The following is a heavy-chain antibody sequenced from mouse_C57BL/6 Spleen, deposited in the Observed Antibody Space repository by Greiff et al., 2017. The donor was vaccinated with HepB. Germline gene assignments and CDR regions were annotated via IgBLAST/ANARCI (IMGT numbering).Heavy chain of an antibody. V-gene: IGHV1-82*01. D-gene: IGHD1-1*01. CDR2: IYPGDGDT. CDR1: GYAFSSSW. J-gene: IGHJ4*01. CDR3: ARDSSYAMDY. Sequence: QVQLKESGPELVKPGASVKISCKASGYAFSSSWMNWVKQRPGKGLEWIGRIYPGDGDTNYNGKFKGKATLTADKSSSTAYMQLSSLTSEDSAVYFCARDSSYAMDYWGQGTSVTVSS.